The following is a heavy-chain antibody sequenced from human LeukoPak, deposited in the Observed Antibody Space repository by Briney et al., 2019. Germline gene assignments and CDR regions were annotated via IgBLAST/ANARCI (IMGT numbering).Heavy chain of an antibody. Sequence: PGGSLRLSCAASGFTFRNYWMSWVRQVPGTGLEWVANIKQDGSDRNYVTSVRGRFTISRDNAESSLYLQMNSLRAGDTAVYYCVRNLAVAGTCFDSWGQGTLVTVSS. CDR3: VRNLAVAGTCFDS. V-gene: IGHV3-7*03. J-gene: IGHJ4*02. CDR1: GFTFRNYW. CDR2: IKQDGSDR. D-gene: IGHD6-19*01.